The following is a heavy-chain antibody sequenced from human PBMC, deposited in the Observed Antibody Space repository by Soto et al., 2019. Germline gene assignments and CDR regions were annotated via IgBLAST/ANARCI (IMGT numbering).Heavy chain of an antibody. D-gene: IGHD2-21*01. CDR1: GGSISSGDYY. V-gene: IGHV4-30-4*01. J-gene: IGHJ3*02. CDR2: IYYSGST. CDR3: AREKRGIPDAFDI. Sequence: PSETLSLTCTVSGGSISSGDYYWSWIRQPPGKGLEWIGYIYYSGSTYYNPSLKSRVTISVDTSKNQFSLKLSSVTAADMAVYYCAREKRGIPDAFDIWGQGTMVTVSS.